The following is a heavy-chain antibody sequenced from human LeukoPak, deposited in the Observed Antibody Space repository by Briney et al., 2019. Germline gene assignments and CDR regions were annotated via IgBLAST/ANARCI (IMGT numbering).Heavy chain of an antibody. CDR3: ARRGTYYDILTGYYIAYYFDY. CDR1: GGSISSSSYY. V-gene: IGHV4-39*01. J-gene: IGHJ4*02. D-gene: IGHD3-9*01. CDR2: IYYSGST. Sequence: SETLSLTCTVSGGSISSSSYYWGWIRQPPGKGLEWIGSIYYSGSTYYNPSLKSRVTISVDTSKNQFSLKLSSVTAADTAVYYCARRGTYYDILTGYYIAYYFDYWGQGTLVTVSS.